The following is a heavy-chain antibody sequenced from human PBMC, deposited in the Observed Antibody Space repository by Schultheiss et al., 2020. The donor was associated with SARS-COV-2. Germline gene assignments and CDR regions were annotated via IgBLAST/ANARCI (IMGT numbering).Heavy chain of an antibody. CDR3: ARGEEALLWFGELYWFDP. D-gene: IGHD3-10*01. CDR2: INHSGST. Sequence: SETLSLTCAVYGGSFSGYYWSWIRQPPGKGLEWIGEINHSGSTNYNPSLKSRVTISVDTSKNQFSLKLSSVTAADTAVYYCARGEEALLWFGELYWFDPWGQGTLVTVSS. V-gene: IGHV4-34*01. CDR1: GGSFSGYY. J-gene: IGHJ5*02.